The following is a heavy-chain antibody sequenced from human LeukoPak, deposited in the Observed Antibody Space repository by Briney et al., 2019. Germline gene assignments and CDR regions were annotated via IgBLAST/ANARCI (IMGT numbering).Heavy chain of an antibody. CDR1: GDSVSNKRAA. CDR2: TYYRSKWYN. CDR3: SRQLGGGMDV. V-gene: IGHV6-1*01. Sequence: SQTLSLTCAISGDSVSNKRAAWNWIRQSPSRGLEWLGRTYYRSKWYNDYAVSVKSRITINPDTSKNQFSLQLNSVTPEDTAAYFCSRQLGGGMDVWGQGTTVTVSS. D-gene: IGHD1-1*01. J-gene: IGHJ6*02.